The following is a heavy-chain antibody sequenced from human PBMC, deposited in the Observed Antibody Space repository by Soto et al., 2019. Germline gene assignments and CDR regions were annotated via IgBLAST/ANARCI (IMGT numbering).Heavy chain of an antibody. V-gene: IGHV4-39*01. CDR1: GGSISSSSYY. Sequence: PSETLSLTCTVSGGSISSSSYYWGWIRQPPGKGLEWIGSIYYSGSTYYNQSLKSRVTISVDTSKNQFSLKLSSVTAADTAVYYCARQEYYYDSSGYFFDYWGRGTLVTVSS. CDR2: IYYSGST. CDR3: ARQEYYYDSSGYFFDY. J-gene: IGHJ4*02. D-gene: IGHD3-22*01.